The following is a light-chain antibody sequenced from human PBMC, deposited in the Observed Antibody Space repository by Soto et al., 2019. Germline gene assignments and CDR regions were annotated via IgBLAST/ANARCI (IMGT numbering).Light chain of an antibody. J-gene: IGKJ1*01. CDR2: DAS. Sequence: DIQMTQSPFALSASIEDRVTITCRASQSISSWLAWYQQKPGKAPKLLIYDASSLESGVPSRFSGSGSGTEFSLTISSLQPEDFTTYYSQHLASYPRTSGQRAKV. CDR3: QHLASYPRT. CDR1: QSISSW. V-gene: IGKV1-5*01.